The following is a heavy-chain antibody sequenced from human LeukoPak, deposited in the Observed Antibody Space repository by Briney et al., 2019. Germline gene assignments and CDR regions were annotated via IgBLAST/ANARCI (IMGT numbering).Heavy chain of an antibody. CDR1: GFTFSSYG. CDR3: AKGGYSSGWRNYFDY. CDR2: ISATGGST. Sequence: GGSLRLSCAASGFTFSSYGITWVRQAPGQGLEWVSTISATGGSTYYADSVKGRFTISRDNSKDTLYLQMNSLRAEDTAVYYCAKGGYSSGWRNYFDYWGQGTLVTVSS. J-gene: IGHJ4*02. V-gene: IGHV3-23*01. D-gene: IGHD6-19*01.